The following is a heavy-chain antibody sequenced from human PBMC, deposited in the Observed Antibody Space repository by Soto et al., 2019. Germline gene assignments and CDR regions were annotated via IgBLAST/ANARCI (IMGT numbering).Heavy chain of an antibody. D-gene: IGHD3-22*01. CDR3: ARDYYKYYDSSGYYRSPAY. CDR2: IYYSGST. CDR1: GGSISSSSYY. V-gene: IGHV4-39*02. Sequence: PSETLSLTCTVSGGSISSSSYYWGWIRHPPGKGLEWIGSIYYSGSTYYNPSLKSRVTISVDTSKNQFSLKLSSVTAADTAVYYCARDYYKYYDSSGYYRSPAYWGQGTLVTVSS. J-gene: IGHJ4*02.